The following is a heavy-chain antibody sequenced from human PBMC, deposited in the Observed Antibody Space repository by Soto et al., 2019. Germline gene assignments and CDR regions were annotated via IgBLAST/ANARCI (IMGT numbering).Heavy chain of an antibody. Sequence: EVQLFESGGGLVQPGGSLRLSCAASGFTFSSYAMSWVRQAPGKGLEWVLGIIGSGGTIYYADSVKGRFTISRDNSKNTLYLQINSLRAEDTAVYYCAKDSTLYYFDYWGQGTLVTVSS. V-gene: IGHV3-23*01. CDR2: IIGSGGTI. CDR3: AKDSTLYYFDY. CDR1: GFTFSSYA. J-gene: IGHJ4*02.